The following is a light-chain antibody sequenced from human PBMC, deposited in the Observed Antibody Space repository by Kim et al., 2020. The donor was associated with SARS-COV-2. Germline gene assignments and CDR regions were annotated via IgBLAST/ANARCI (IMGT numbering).Light chain of an antibody. J-gene: IGLJ1*01. CDR3: SSYTTTTTVV. CDR2: DVS. Sequence: QSALAQPASVSGSPGQSITISCTGSSSDVGGYNYVSWYQQHPGKAPKLIIFDVSNRPSGASDRFSGSKSGNTASLTISGLQAEDEADYYCSSYTTTTTVVFGTGTKVTVL. V-gene: IGLV2-14*03. CDR1: SSDVGGYNY.